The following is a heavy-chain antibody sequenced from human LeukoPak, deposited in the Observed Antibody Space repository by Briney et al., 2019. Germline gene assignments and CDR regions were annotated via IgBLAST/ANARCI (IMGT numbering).Heavy chain of an antibody. J-gene: IGHJ3*02. Sequence: GASVKVSCKASGGTFSSYAISWVRQAPGQGLEWMGGIIPIFGTANYAQKFQGRVTITTDESTSTAYMELSSLRSEDTAVYYCARTHETGKSAFDIWGQGTMVTVSS. CDR1: GGTFSSYA. D-gene: IGHD1-1*01. CDR2: IIPIFGTA. CDR3: ARTHETGKSAFDI. V-gene: IGHV1-69*05.